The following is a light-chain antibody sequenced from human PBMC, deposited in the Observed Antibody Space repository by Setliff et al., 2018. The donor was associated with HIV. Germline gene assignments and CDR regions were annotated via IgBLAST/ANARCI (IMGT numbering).Light chain of an antibody. CDR2: EVS. CDR3: SSYTSSTTHVV. Sequence: ALAQPASVSGSPGQSITISCTGTSSDVGGYNYVSWYQQHPGKAPKLMISEVSNRPSGVSHRFSGSKSGNTASLTISGLQAEDEADYYCSSYTSSTTHVVFGGGTKVTVL. V-gene: IGLV2-14*01. J-gene: IGLJ2*01. CDR1: SSDVGGYNY.